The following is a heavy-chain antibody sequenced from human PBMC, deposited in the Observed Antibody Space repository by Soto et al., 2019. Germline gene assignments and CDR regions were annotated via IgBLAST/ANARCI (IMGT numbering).Heavy chain of an antibody. Sequence: QVHLEQSGAEVKKPGSSVKVSCKAAGGTFSTYTLIWVRQAPGQGLGWMGSIIPLLTVTNSAQKFQVRVTLTADKSTSIAFMELTSLTSDDMAVYYLSIGRLSAETCDVWGLGTMVTVSS. CDR1: GGTFSTYT. V-gene: IGHV1-69*02. CDR3: SIGRLSAETCDV. D-gene: IGHD2-2*01. J-gene: IGHJ3*01. CDR2: IIPLLTVT.